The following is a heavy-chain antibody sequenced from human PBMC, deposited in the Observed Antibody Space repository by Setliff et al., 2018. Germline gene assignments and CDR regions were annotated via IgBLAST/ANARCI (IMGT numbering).Heavy chain of an antibody. CDR1: GGIFSSSG. CDR2: FIPILGVT. CDR3: ARELRSPYWHLDS. V-gene: IGHV1-69*13. Sequence: SVKVSCKSSGGIFSSSGITWVRQAPGQGLQWLGRFIPILGVTNYAQNFQGRVTITADESTSTGYMELRSLRSDDTAVYYCARELRSPYWHLDSWGQGTQVTVSS. J-gene: IGHJ5*01. D-gene: IGHD3-16*01.